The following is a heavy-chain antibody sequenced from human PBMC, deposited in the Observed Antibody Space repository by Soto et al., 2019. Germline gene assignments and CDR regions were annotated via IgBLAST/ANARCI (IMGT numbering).Heavy chain of an antibody. J-gene: IGHJ4*02. Sequence: SETLSLTCAVYGGSFSGYYWSWIRQPPGKGLEWIGEINHSGSTNYNPSLKSRVTISVDTSKNQFSLKLSSVTAADTAVYYCGSAPAPARIDYWGQGTLVTVSS. CDR3: GSAPAPARIDY. V-gene: IGHV4-34*01. CDR2: INHSGST. D-gene: IGHD6-25*01. CDR1: GGSFSGYY.